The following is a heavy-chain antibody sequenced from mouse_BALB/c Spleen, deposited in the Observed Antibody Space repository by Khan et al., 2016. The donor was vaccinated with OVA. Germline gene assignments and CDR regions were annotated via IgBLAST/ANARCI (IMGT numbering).Heavy chain of an antibody. CDR3: ARAEGGSHYFDY. CDR1: GYIFTSYW. D-gene: IGHD6-1*01. Sequence: QVQLKQSGAELVRPGASVKLSCETSGYIFTSYWIHWLKQRSGQSLEWIARIYPGTGSTFYNERFKGKATLTADKASSTAYMQLSSLKSDESAVYFCARAEGGSHYFDYWGQGATLTVSS. V-gene: IGHV1-76*01. CDR2: IYPGTGST. J-gene: IGHJ2*01.